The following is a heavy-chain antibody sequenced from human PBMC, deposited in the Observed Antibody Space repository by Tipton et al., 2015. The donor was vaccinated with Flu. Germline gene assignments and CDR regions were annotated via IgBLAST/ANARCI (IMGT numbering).Heavy chain of an antibody. CDR2: ISSSSSYI. J-gene: IGHJ4*02. CDR3: ARSPGGSGSYYNVGTLDY. CDR1: GFTFSSYS. V-gene: IGHV3-21*01. Sequence: GSLRLSCAASGFTFSSYSMNWVRQAPGKGLEWVSSISSSSSYIYYADSVKGRFTISRDNAKNSLYLQMNSLRAEDTAVYYCARSPGGSGSYYNVGTLDYWGQGTLVTVSS. D-gene: IGHD3-10*01.